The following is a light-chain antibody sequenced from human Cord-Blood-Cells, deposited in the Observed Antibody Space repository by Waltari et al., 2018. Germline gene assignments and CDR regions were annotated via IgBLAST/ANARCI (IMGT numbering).Light chain of an antibody. CDR2: QDS. J-gene: IGLJ1*01. CDR3: QAWDSSVYV. V-gene: IGLV3-1*01. CDR1: KLGDKY. Sequence: SYELTQPPSVSVSPGQTASITCSGDKLGDKYACWYQQKPGQSPVLVIYQDSKWPSGIPERFSGSNSGNTATLTISGTQAMVEADYYCQAWDSSVYVFGTGTKVTVL.